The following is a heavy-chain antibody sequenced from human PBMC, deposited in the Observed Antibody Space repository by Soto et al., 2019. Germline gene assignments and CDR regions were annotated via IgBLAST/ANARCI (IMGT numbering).Heavy chain of an antibody. J-gene: IGHJ6*02. CDR1: GYTFTGYY. CDR3: ARDPEYCGGDCYSFYYYYYGMDA. CDR2: INPNSGGT. Sequence: ASVNVSCKASGYTFTGYYMHWVRQAPGQGLEWMGWINPNSGGTNYAQKFQGRVTMTRDTSISTAYMELSRLRSDDTAVYYCARDPEYCGGDCYSFYYYYYGMDAWGQGTTVTVSS. D-gene: IGHD2-21*02. V-gene: IGHV1-2*02.